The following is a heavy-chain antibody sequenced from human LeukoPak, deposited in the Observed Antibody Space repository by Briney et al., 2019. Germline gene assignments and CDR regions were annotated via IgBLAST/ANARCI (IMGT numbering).Heavy chain of an antibody. CDR2: IYHSGST. Sequence: SETLSLTCAVSGYSISSGYYWGWIRQPPGKGLEWIGSIYHSGSTYYNPSLKSRVTISVDTSKNQFSLKLSSVTAPDTAVYYCARRGGAFALDYWGQGTLVTVSS. CDR3: ARRGGAFALDY. V-gene: IGHV4-38-2*01. J-gene: IGHJ4*02. CDR1: GYSISSGYY. D-gene: IGHD3-10*01.